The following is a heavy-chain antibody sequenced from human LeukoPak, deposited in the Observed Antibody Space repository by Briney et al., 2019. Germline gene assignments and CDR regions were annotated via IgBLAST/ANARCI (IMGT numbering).Heavy chain of an antibody. CDR2: INGNGGST. CDR1: GFTFSTYI. Sequence: GGSLRLSCAASGFTFSTYIMNWVRQAPGKGLEWVSAINGNGGSTYYADSVKGRFTISRDNSKNTLHLQMNSLRAEDTAVYYCAKGTTYYYYYYMDVWGKGTTVTVSS. J-gene: IGHJ6*03. D-gene: IGHD4-11*01. CDR3: AKGTTYYYYYYMDV. V-gene: IGHV3-23*01.